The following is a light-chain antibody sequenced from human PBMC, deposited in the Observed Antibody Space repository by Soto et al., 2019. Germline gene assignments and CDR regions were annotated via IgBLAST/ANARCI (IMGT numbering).Light chain of an antibody. CDR2: EVS. Sequence: QSALTQPASVSGSPGQSITVSCVGTSSDIGDYNYVSWYQHLPGKDPQLIIFEVSNRPSGVSHRFSGSKSGATASLAISGLQADDEADYYCTSYSSTNTLVFGGGTKVTVL. CDR3: TSYSSTNTLV. J-gene: IGLJ3*02. CDR1: SSDIGDYNY. V-gene: IGLV2-14*01.